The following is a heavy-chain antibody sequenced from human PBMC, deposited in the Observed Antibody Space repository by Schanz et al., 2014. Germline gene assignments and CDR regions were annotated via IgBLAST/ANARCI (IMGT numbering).Heavy chain of an antibody. J-gene: IGHJ4*02. CDR1: GFTFTNYA. CDR2: ISGSGGST. CDR3: AKDHAGSDILTALGN. V-gene: IGHV3-23*04. D-gene: IGHD3-9*01. Sequence: EVQLVESGGGLVQPGGSLRLSCAASGFTFTNYAMTWVRQAPGKGLEWVSGISGSGGSTYDADPVKGRFTISRDNSKITLYLQRNSLRAEDTAVYYCAKDHAGSDILTALGNWGQGTLVTVSS.